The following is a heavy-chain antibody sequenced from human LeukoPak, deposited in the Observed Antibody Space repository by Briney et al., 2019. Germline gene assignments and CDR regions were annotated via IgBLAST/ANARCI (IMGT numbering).Heavy chain of an antibody. CDR2: IYYSGST. V-gene: IGHV4-59*01. J-gene: IGHJ4*02. D-gene: IGHD3-16*01. CDR3: ARDPGYLGGLDY. Sequence: SETLSLTCSVSGGSISSYYWSWIRQPPGKGLEWIGYIYYSGSTNYNPSLKSRVTISVDTSKNQFSLRLSSVSAADTAVYYCARDPGYLGGLDYWGQGTLVTVSS. CDR1: GGSISSYY.